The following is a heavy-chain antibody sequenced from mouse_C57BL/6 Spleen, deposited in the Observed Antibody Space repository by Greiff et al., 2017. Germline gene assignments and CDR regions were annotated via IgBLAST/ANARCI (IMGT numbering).Heavy chain of an antibody. J-gene: IGHJ3*01. V-gene: IGHV8-12*01. CDR3: ARREGYGSSYGWFAY. Sequence: QVQLKESGPGILQSSQTLSLTCSFSGFSLSTSGLGVSWIRQPSGKGLEWLSLIYLVDDTRSNPSLKSRLTLSKDTSRNQVFLKITSVDTADTATYYCARREGYGSSYGWFAYWGQGTLVTVSA. CDR1: GFSLSTSGLG. D-gene: IGHD1-1*01. CDR2: IYLVDDT.